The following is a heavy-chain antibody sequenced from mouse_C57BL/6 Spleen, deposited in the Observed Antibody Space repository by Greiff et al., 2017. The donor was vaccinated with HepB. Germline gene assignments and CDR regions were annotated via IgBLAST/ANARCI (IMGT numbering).Heavy chain of an antibody. D-gene: IGHD4-1*01. CDR1: GYTFTSYW. V-gene: IGHV1-64*01. CDR2: IHPNSGST. J-gene: IGHJ4*01. Sequence: QVQLQQPGAELVKPGASVKLSCKASGYTFTSYWMHWVKQRPGQGLEWIGMIHPNSGSTNYNEKFKSKATLTVDKSSSTAYMQLSSLTSEDSAVYYCARERRLLGLDAMDYWGQGTSVTVSS. CDR3: ARERRLLGLDAMDY.